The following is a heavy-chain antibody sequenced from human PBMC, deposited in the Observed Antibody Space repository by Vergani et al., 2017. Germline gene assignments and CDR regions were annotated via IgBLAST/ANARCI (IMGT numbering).Heavy chain of an antibody. CDR2: INPTTGNP. CDR1: GYSFNNYA. CDR3: ARAKRGRLAVGATDS. D-gene: IGHD6-19*01. Sequence: QEQLVQSGSELKKPGASVKVSCKASGYSFNNYAIHWVRQAPGQGLEWMGWINPTTGNPTYARAFTGRFVFSLDTSISTAYLQIGSLKGEDTAVYFCARAKRGRLAVGATDSWGQGTLVTVSS. V-gene: IGHV7-4-1*01. J-gene: IGHJ4*02.